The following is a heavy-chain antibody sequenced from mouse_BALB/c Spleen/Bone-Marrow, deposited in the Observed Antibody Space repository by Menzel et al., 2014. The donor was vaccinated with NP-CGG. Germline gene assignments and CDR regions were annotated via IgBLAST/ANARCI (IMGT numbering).Heavy chain of an antibody. D-gene: IGHD2-3*01. CDR2: INPDSSTI. V-gene: IGHV4-1*02. J-gene: IGHJ3*01. CDR1: GFDFSGFW. CDR3: ARLGYYGGFAY. Sequence: EVMLVESGGGLVQPGGSLKISCAASGFDFSGFWMGWVRLAPGKGLEWIGEINPDSSTINYTPSLKDRFIISRDNAKNTLYLQMSKVRSEDTALYYCARLGYYGGFAYWGQGTLVTVSA.